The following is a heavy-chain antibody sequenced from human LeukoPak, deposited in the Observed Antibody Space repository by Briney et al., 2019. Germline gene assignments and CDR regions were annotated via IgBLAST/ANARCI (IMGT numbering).Heavy chain of an antibody. D-gene: IGHD6-19*01. CDR2: IYGSGNT. V-gene: IGHV4-59*01. CDR3: ARETSLAGFASGLGFNY. CDR1: GASISSWY. Sequence: SETLSLTCTVSGASISSWYWSWIRQPPGKGLEWIGYIYGSGNTNYNPSLKSRVTMSIDTSKNQFSLKLTSVAAADTATYYCARETSLAGFASGLGFNYWGQGILVTVSS. J-gene: IGHJ4*02.